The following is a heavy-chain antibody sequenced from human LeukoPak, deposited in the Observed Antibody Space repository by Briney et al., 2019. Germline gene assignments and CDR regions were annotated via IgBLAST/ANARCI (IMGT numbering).Heavy chain of an antibody. D-gene: IGHD2-2*01. V-gene: IGHV3-21*01. CDR1: GFTFSSYS. J-gene: IGHJ4*02. Sequence: PGRSLRLSCAASGFTFSSYSMNWVRQAPGKGLEWVPSISSSSSYIYYADSVKDRFTISRDNAKNSLYLQMNSLRAEDTAVYYCARDPPEGDIVVVPAAQDDYWGQGTLVTVSS. CDR3: ARDPPEGDIVVVPAAQDDY. CDR2: ISSSSSYI.